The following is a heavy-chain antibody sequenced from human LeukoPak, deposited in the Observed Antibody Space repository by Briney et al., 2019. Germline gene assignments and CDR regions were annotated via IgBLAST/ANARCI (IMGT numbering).Heavy chain of an antibody. Sequence: PGGSLRLSCAASRFTFSSYGMHWVRQAPGKGLEWVAYIQYDGSNEQYADSVKGRFSISRDSSKNILYLQMNSLRAEDTAVYYCARSLYSSSWYTLYYYYYYMDVWGKGTTVTVSS. CDR2: IQYDGSNE. J-gene: IGHJ6*03. CDR3: ARSLYSSSWYTLYYYYYYMDV. CDR1: RFTFSSYG. D-gene: IGHD6-13*01. V-gene: IGHV3-30*19.